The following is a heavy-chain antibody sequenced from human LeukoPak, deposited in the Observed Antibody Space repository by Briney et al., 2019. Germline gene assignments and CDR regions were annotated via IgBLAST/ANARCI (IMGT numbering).Heavy chain of an antibody. CDR3: ATGKQQHDADWFDP. D-gene: IGHD6-13*01. CDR2: FDPEDGET. J-gene: IGHJ5*02. V-gene: IGHV1-24*01. CDR1: GYTLTELS. Sequence: GASVKVSCKVSGYTLTELSMHWVRQAPGKGLEWMGGFDPEDGETIYAQKFQGRVTMTEDTSTDTAYMELSSLRSEDTAVYYCATGKQQHDADWFDPWGQGTLVTVSS.